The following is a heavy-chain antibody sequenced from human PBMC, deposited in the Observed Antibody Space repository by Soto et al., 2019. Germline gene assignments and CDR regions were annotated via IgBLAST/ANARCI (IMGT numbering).Heavy chain of an antibody. CDR3: TKVLTAEQFYPSDS. D-gene: IGHD2-21*02. CDR1: GFVFRNYA. CDR2: ITGSGDSA. V-gene: IGHV3-23*01. J-gene: IGHJ4*02. Sequence: ESGGGLAQPGGSLRLSCAASGFVFRNYATTWVRQAPGKGLEWVSAITGSGDSAYYADAVKGRFTISRDNSNNTLSLQMNSLRADDTAVYYCTKVLTAEQFYPSDSWGQGTLVTVSS.